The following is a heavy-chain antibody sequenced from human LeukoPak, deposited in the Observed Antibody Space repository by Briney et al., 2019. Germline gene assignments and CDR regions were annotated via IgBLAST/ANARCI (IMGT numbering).Heavy chain of an antibody. CDR2: IIPIFGTA. D-gene: IGHD3-9*01. J-gene: IGHJ4*02. CDR3: ARGGHDILTGYYFPLDY. V-gene: IGHV1-69*05. CDR1: GGTFSSYA. Sequence: SVKVSCKASGGTFSSYAISWVRQAPGQGLEWMGGIIPIFGTANYAQKFQGRVTITTDESTRTAYRELSSLRSEDTSVYYCARGGHDILTGYYFPLDYWGQGTLVTVSS.